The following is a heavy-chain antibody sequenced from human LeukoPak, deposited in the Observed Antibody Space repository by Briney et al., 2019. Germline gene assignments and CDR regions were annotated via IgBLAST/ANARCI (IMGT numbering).Heavy chain of an antibody. D-gene: IGHD6-13*01. CDR3: ARGGAAAALR. Sequence: GGSLRLSCAASGFTFSSYSMNWVRQVPGKGLEWVSFISSSSSYIYYADSVKGRFTISRDNAKNSLYLQMNSLRAEDTAVYYCARGGAAAALRWGQGTLVTVSS. CDR2: ISSSSSYI. V-gene: IGHV3-21*01. J-gene: IGHJ1*01. CDR1: GFTFSSYS.